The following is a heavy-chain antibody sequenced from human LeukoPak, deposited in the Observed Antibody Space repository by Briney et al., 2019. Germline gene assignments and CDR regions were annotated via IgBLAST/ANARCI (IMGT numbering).Heavy chain of an antibody. J-gene: IGHJ3*02. Sequence: GGSLRLSCVVSGFTFRTYAMHWVRQAPGKGLEWVAVVSYDGSNKYYADSVKGRFTISRDNSKNTLYLQMNSLRAEDTAVYYCAKGSGSYHNDAFDIWGQGTMVTVPS. D-gene: IGHD1-26*01. V-gene: IGHV3-30*18. CDR3: AKGSGSYHNDAFDI. CDR1: GFTFRTYA. CDR2: VSYDGSNK.